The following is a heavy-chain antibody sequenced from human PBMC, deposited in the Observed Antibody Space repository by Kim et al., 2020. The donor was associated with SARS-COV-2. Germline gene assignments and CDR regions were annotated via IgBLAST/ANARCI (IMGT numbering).Heavy chain of an antibody. CDR2: IYSGGST. V-gene: IGHV3-53*01. CDR3: ARDSGYGDYSTTYYYYYGMDV. Sequence: GGSLRLSCAASGFTVSSNYMSWVRQAPGKGLEWVSVIYSGGSTYYADSVKGRFTISRDNSKNTLYLQMNSLRAEDTAVYYCARDSGYGDYSTTYYYYYGMDVWGRGTTVTVSS. J-gene: IGHJ6*02. D-gene: IGHD4-17*01. CDR1: GFTVSSNY.